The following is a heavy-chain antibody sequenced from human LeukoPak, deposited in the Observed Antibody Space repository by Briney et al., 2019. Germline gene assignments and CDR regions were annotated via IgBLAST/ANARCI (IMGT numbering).Heavy chain of an antibody. CDR1: LGSVKNYY. CDR3: ARDRTIAVAGTLDY. V-gene: IGHV4-4*07. CDR2: IYTSGST. Sequence: SETLSLTCTVSLGSVKNYYWSWIRQPAGKGLEWIGRIYTSGSTNYNPSLKSRVTMSVDTSKNQFSLKLSSVTAADTAVYYCARDRTIAVAGTLDYWCQGTLVTVSS. D-gene: IGHD6-19*01. J-gene: IGHJ4*02.